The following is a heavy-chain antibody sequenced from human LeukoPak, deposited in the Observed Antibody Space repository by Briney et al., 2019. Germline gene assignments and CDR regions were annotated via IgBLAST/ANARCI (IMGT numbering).Heavy chain of an antibody. Sequence: SVKVSCKASGFIFSRPAVQWVRQARGQRLEWIGWIVVGSGNTNYAQKFQERVTMTRDMSTGTAYMELSSLRSEDTAVYYCAAGNYYDSSGYYPYAFDIWGQGTMVTVSS. CDR2: IVVGSGNT. D-gene: IGHD3-22*01. J-gene: IGHJ3*02. V-gene: IGHV1-58*01. CDR3: AAGNYYDSSGYYPYAFDI. CDR1: GFIFSRPA.